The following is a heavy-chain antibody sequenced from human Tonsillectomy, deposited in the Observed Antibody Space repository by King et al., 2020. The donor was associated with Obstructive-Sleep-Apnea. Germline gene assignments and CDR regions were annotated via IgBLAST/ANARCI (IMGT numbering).Heavy chain of an antibody. V-gene: IGHV4-59*08. CDR3: ARYSSGWSRPGNYFDY. Sequence: QLQESGPGLVKPSETLSLTCTVSGGSISSYYWSWIRQPPGKRLEWIGYIYYSGSTNYNPSLKSRVTISVETSKNQFSLKLSSVTAADTAVYYCARYSSGWSRPGNYFDYWGQGTLVTVSS. D-gene: IGHD6-19*01. CDR2: IYYSGST. J-gene: IGHJ4*02. CDR1: GGSISSYY.